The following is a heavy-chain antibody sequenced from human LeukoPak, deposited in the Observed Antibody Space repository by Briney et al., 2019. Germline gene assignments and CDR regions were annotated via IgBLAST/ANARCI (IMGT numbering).Heavy chain of an antibody. CDR3: ASGLQLWPLNSDVVY. V-gene: IGHV3-21*01. CDR1: GFTFSSYI. J-gene: IGHJ4*02. Sequence: GGALRLSCAASGFTFSSYIMTWVRQAPGKGLEWVSSISSSSSYIYYADSVKGRFTISRDNAKTSLYLQMNSLRAEDTAVYYCASGLQLWPLNSDVVYWGQGTLVTVSS. CDR2: ISSSSSYI. D-gene: IGHD5-18*01.